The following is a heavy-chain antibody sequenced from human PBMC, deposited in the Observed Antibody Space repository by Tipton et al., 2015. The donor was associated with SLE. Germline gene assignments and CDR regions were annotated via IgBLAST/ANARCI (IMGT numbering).Heavy chain of an antibody. Sequence: SLRLSCAASGFTFSSYSMNWVRQAPGKGLEWVAVIWYDGSNKYYADSVKGRFTISRDNSKNTLYLQMNSLRAEDTAVYYCAKEDSGSYSDAFDIWGQGTKVTVSS. J-gene: IGHJ3*02. CDR3: AKEDSGSYSDAFDI. D-gene: IGHD1-26*01. V-gene: IGHV3-30*18. CDR1: GFTFSSYS. CDR2: IWYDGSNK.